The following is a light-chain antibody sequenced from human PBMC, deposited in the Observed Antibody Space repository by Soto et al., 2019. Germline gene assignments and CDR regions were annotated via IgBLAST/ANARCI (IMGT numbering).Light chain of an antibody. CDR2: GTS. CDR3: QQYGSSLWT. CDR1: QSISSTY. J-gene: IGKJ1*01. Sequence: VLTQSPGTLSLSPGERATLSCRASQSISSTYLAWYQQKPGQAPRLLIYGTSNRATGFPDRFSGGGSGTDFTLTISRLEPEDFAVYFCQQYGSSLWTFGQGTKVEIK. V-gene: IGKV3-20*01.